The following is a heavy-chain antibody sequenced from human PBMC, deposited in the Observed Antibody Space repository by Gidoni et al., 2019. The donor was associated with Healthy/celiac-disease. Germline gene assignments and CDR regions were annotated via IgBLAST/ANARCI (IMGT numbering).Heavy chain of an antibody. CDR3: AREPMGVSAFDI. D-gene: IGHD3-10*01. V-gene: IGHV3-11*05. CDR2: ISSSSSYT. Sequence: QVQLVESGGGLVKPGGSLRLSCAASGFTFSDYYMSWIRQAPGKGLGWVSYISSSSSYTNYADSVKGRFTISRDNAKNSLYLQMNSLRAEDTAVYYCAREPMGVSAFDIWGQGTMVTVSS. J-gene: IGHJ3*02. CDR1: GFTFSDYY.